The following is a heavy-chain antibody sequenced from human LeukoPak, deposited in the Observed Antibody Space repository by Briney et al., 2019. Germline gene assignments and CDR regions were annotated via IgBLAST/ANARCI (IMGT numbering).Heavy chain of an antibody. V-gene: IGHV4-59*01. D-gene: IGHD3-9*01. CDR3: AREGDILTGYYARGAFDI. J-gene: IGHJ3*02. CDR1: GGSISNSY. CDR2: IYYSGST. Sequence: SETLSLTCTVSGGSISNSYWTWIRQPPGKGLEWIGYIYYSGSTNYNPSLKSRVTISVDTSKNQFSLKLSSVTAADTAVYYCAREGDILTGYYARGAFDIWGQGTMVTVSS.